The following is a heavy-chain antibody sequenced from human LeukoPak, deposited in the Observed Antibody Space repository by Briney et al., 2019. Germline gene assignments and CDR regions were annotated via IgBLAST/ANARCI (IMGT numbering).Heavy chain of an antibody. D-gene: IGHD3-10*02. Sequence: ASVKVSCKASGGTFISYTINWVRQATGQGLEWMGWMNPNSGNTGYAQKFQGRVSMTRDTSISTAYMELSSLRSEDTAVYYCARGPVDAVFGVSTEDWGQGTTVTVSS. CDR1: GGTFISYT. V-gene: IGHV1-8*02. CDR2: MNPNSGNT. CDR3: ARGPVDAVFGVSTED. J-gene: IGHJ6*02.